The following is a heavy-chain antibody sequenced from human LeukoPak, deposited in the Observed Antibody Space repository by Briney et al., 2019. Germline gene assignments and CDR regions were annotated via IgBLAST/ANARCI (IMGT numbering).Heavy chain of an antibody. D-gene: IGHD4-11*01. CDR2: INTINGNP. CDR3: VREYSTMAFDY. CDR1: GYTFTTYA. V-gene: IGHV7-4-1*02. Sequence: ASVKVSCKASGYTFTTYAIHWLRQALGQVLEWMGWINTINGNPTYAQGFTGRFAFSLDTSVRTAYLQVNSLKGEDTAVYYCVREYSTMAFDYWGQGTLVTVSS. J-gene: IGHJ4*02.